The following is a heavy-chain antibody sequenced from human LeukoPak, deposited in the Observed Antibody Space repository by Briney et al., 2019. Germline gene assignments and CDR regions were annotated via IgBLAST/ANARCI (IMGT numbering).Heavy chain of an antibody. J-gene: IGHJ5*02. CDR2: INHSGST. CDR1: GGSFSGYY. CDR3: ARARSGSYYRSWFDP. D-gene: IGHD1-26*01. V-gene: IGHV4-34*01. Sequence: PSETLSLTCAVYGGSFSGYYWSWIRQPPGKGLEWIGEINHSGSTNYNPSLKSRVTISVDTSKNQFSLKLSSVTAADTAVYYCARARSGSYYRSWFDPWGQGTLVTVSS.